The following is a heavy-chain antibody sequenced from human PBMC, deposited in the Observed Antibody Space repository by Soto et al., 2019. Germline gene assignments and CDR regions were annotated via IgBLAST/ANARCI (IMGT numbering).Heavy chain of an antibody. CDR3: ARGPPSGSFSLTPRF. V-gene: IGHV1-18*04. CDR2: ISGQIAKN. Sequence: QVQLVQSGPEARKPGASVKVSCTASGYSFHNYGIIWVRQAPGQGLEWMGWISGQIAKNNFAQKFKGRVSMTTETSTNTAYMELSSLRSGDTAIYYCARGPPSGSFSLTPRFWGHGSVVTDSS. D-gene: IGHD1-26*01. J-gene: IGHJ4*01. CDR1: GYSFHNYG.